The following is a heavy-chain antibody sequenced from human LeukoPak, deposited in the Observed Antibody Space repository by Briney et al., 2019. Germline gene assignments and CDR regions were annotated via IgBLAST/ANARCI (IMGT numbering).Heavy chain of an antibody. D-gene: IGHD2-2*01. CDR1: GGSISSSSYY. CDR2: IYYSGNT. Sequence: SETLSLTCTVSGGSISSSSYYWGWIRQPPGKGLEWIGSIYYSGNTYYNPSLKSRVTISVDTSKNQFSLKLSSVTAADTAVYYCASTERCSTTCPLDYWGQGTLVTVSS. CDR3: ASTERCSTTCPLDY. V-gene: IGHV4-39*01. J-gene: IGHJ4*02.